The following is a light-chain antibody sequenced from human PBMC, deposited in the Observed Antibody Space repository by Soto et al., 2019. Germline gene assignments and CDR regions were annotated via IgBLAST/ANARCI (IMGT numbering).Light chain of an antibody. J-gene: IGKJ5*01. CDR1: QSVSSN. CDR3: HQYNDWPIT. V-gene: IGKV3-15*01. CDR2: GAS. Sequence: EVVLTQSPATLSMSPGDSATLSCRASQSVSSNFAWYHQKPGQAPRLLIYGASTRATGIPARFSGSGSGTEFTHTISSLQSEDFAVYYCHQYNDWPITFGQGTRLEIK.